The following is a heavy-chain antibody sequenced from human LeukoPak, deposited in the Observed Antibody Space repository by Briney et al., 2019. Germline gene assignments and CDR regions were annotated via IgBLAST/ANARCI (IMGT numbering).Heavy chain of an antibody. CDR1: GFTFSSYW. V-gene: IGHV3-7*01. D-gene: IGHD6-13*01. CDR2: IKQDGSEK. J-gene: IGHJ5*02. Sequence: PGGSLRLSCAASGFTFSSYWMSWVRQAPGKGLEWVANIKQDGSEKYYVDSAKGRFTISRDNAKNSLYLQMNSLRAEDTAVYYCARRSSSWYGWFDPWGQGTLVTVSS. CDR3: ARRSSSWYGWFDP.